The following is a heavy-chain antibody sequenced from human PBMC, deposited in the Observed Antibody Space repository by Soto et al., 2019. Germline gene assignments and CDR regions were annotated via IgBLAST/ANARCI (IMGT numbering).Heavy chain of an antibody. Sequence: QVQLQQWGAGLLKPSETLSLTCAVYGGSFSGYYWSWIRQPPGKGLEWIGEINHSGSTNYNPSLKGRVTISVDTSRNQFSLKLSSVTAADTAVYYCARVEFEGVVVVADWGQGTLVTVSS. CDR2: INHSGST. V-gene: IGHV4-34*01. CDR3: ARVEFEGVVVVAD. D-gene: IGHD2-15*01. J-gene: IGHJ4*02. CDR1: GGSFSGYY.